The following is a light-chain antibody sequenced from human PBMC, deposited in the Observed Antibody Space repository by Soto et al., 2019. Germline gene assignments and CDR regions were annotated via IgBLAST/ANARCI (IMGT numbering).Light chain of an antibody. J-gene: IGKJ1*01. CDR2: GAS. CDR1: QSVSNNY. Sequence: EIVLTQSPCTLSLSPGERATLSCRASQSVSNNYLAWYQQKPGQAPSLLIYGASNRATGIPDRLSGSGSGTDFTLTISRLEPEDFAVYYCQQYGSSGTFGQGTKVDIK. CDR3: QQYGSSGT. V-gene: IGKV3-20*01.